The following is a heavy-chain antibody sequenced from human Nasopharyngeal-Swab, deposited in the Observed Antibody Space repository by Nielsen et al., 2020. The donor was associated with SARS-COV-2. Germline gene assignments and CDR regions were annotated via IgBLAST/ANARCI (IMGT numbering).Heavy chain of an antibody. V-gene: IGHV4-61*01. CDR3: ARDHYGSGSPSMDV. J-gene: IGHJ6*02. CDR2: IYYSGST. D-gene: IGHD3-10*01. Sequence: SETLSLTCTVSGGSISSGSYYWSWKRQPQGKELEGIGYIYYSGSTNYNPSRKSRVTISVDTSKNQFSLKLSSVTAADTAVYYCARDHYGSGSPSMDVWGPGTSVPVSS. CDR1: GGSISSGSYY.